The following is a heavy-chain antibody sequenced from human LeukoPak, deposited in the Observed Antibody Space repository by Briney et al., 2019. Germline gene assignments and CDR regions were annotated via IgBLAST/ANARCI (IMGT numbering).Heavy chain of an antibody. CDR1: GGSISSYY. Sequence: SETLSPTCTVSGGSISSYYWNWIRQPPGKGLEWIGYIYYSGSTNYNPSLESRVTMSVDTSKNQFSLKLSSVTAADTAVYYCARGQHSYGYFNGFDYWGQGILVTVSS. V-gene: IGHV4-59*01. D-gene: IGHD5-18*01. J-gene: IGHJ4*02. CDR2: IYYSGST. CDR3: ARGQHSYGYFNGFDY.